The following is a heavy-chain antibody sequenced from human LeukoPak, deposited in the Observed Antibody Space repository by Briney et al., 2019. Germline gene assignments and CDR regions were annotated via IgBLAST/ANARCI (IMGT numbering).Heavy chain of an antibody. CDR1: GGSFSGYY. CDR3: ARRRKVPAPRAGDAFDI. D-gene: IGHD2-21*02. V-gene: IGHV4-34*01. J-gene: IGHJ3*02. CDR2: INHGGDT. Sequence: SETLSLTCAVYGGSFSGYYWNWIRQPPGKGLEWIGEINHGGDTNYNPSLKSRVTISVDTSKNQFSLKLSSVTAADTAIYYCARRRKVPAPRAGDAFDIWGQGTMVTVSS.